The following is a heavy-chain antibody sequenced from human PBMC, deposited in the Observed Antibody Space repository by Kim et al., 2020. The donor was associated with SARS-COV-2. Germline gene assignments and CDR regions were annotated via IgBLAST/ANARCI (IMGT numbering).Heavy chain of an antibody. V-gene: IGHV3-30*18. CDR1: GIAFSSFG. CDR2: ISHDGSNK. Sequence: GGSLRLSCAASGIAFSSFGMHWVRQTPGRGLEWLAFISHDGSNKFYGDSVKGRFTISRDNSQNTLYLQMDSLRPDDSAVYFCVKVPDDYYILADDHYHYGMDVWGQGTTVTVAS. D-gene: IGHD3-9*01. CDR3: VKVPDDYYILADDHYHYGMDV. J-gene: IGHJ6*02.